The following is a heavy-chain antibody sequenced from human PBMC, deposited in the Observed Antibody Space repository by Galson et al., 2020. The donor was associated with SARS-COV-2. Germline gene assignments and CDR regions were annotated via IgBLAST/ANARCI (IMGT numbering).Heavy chain of an antibody. J-gene: IGHJ3*01. Sequence: GGSLRLSCAASDFSFATYTMSWVRQAPGKGLEWVSAIGPSGATTHYADSVQGRFTISRDNSKNKLYLQMNGLRAEDTALYYCAKDRGYYSGIDAFDFWGPGTMVTVSS. D-gene: IGHD3-22*01. CDR2: IGPSGATT. CDR1: DFSFATYT. CDR3: AKDRGYYSGIDAFDF. V-gene: IGHV3-23*01.